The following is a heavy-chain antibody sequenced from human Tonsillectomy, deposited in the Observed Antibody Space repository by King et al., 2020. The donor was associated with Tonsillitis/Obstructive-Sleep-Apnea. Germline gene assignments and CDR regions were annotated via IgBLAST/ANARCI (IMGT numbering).Heavy chain of an antibody. CDR2: IYYSGST. Sequence: QLQESGPRLVKPSETLSLTCTVSGGSISSYYWSWIRQPPGKGLEWIGYIYYSGSTNYNPSLKSRVTISVDTSKNQFSLKLSSVTAADTAVYYCARAYYDFWSGYYYYYYMDVWGKGTTVTVSS. CDR1: GGSISSYY. J-gene: IGHJ6*03. D-gene: IGHD3-3*01. CDR3: ARAYYDFWSGYYYYYYMDV. V-gene: IGHV4-59*01.